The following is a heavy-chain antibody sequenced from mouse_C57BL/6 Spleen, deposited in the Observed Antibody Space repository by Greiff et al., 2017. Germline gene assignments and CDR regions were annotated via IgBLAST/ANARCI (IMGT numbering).Heavy chain of an antibody. Sequence: EVQLVESGGGLVKPGGSMKLSCAASGFTFSDAWMDWVRQSPEKGLEWVAEIRNKANNHATYYAESVKGRFTISRDYTKSSVYLQMNSLRARDTCMYYCTSSSTGTCHFDYWGQGTTLTVSS. CDR1: GFTFSDAW. CDR3: TSSSTGTCHFDY. CDR2: IRNKANNHAT. D-gene: IGHD4-1*02. V-gene: IGHV6-6*01. J-gene: IGHJ2*01.